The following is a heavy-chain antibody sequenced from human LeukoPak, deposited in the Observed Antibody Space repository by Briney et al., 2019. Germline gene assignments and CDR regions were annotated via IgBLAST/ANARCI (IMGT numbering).Heavy chain of an antibody. CDR3: ARRYYYDSSGYLFMNDAFDI. V-gene: IGHV4-39*01. D-gene: IGHD3-22*01. CDR1: GGSISSSSYY. Sequence: ETLSLTCTVSGGSISSSSYYWGWIRQPPGKGLEWIGSIYYSGSTYYNPSLKSRVTISVDTSKNQFSLKLSSVTAADTAVYYCARRYYYDSSGYLFMNDAFDIRGQGTMVTVSS. CDR2: IYYSGST. J-gene: IGHJ3*02.